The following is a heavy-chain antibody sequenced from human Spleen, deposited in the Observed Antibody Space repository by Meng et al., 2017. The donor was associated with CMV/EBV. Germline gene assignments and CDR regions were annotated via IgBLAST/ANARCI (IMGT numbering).Heavy chain of an antibody. CDR3: AQVVAPHYYFNY. J-gene: IGHJ4*02. CDR2: IYSGGST. V-gene: IGHV3-53*01. Sequence: ETLSLTCAASGFTVSSNYMSWVRQAPGKGLEWVSVIYSGGSTYYADSVKGRFTISRDNSKNTLYLQMNSLRAEDTAVYYCAQVVAPHYYFNYWGQGTLVTVSS. CDR1: GFTVSSNY. D-gene: IGHD3-22*01.